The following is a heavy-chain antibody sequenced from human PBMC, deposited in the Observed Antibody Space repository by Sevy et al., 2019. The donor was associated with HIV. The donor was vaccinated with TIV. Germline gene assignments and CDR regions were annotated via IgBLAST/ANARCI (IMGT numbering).Heavy chain of an antibody. CDR2: ISSSGSTI. V-gene: IGHV3-11*01. CDR3: ARDLADIVVVVAATRDDAFDI. CDR1: GFTFGDYY. Sequence: GGSLRLSCAASGFTFGDYYMSWIRQAPGKGLEWVSYISSSGSTIYYADSVKGRFTISRDNAKNSLYLQMNSLRAEDTAVYYCARDLADIVVVVAATRDDAFDIWGQGTMVTVSS. D-gene: IGHD2-15*01. J-gene: IGHJ3*02.